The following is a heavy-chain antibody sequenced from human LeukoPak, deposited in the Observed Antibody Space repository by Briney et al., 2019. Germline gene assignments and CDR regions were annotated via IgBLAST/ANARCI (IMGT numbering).Heavy chain of an antibody. CDR1: GFTFSSYA. CDR3: AKEGRIAAGTGDYFDY. Sequence: GGSLRLSCAASGFTFSSYAMSWVRQAPGKGLEGVSGISANDDTTKYADSVKGRFTISRDNAKNTVLLQMNSLRADDTAVYYCAKEGRIAAGTGDYFDYWGQGTLVTVSS. V-gene: IGHV3-23*01. J-gene: IGHJ4*02. D-gene: IGHD6-13*01. CDR2: ISANDDTT.